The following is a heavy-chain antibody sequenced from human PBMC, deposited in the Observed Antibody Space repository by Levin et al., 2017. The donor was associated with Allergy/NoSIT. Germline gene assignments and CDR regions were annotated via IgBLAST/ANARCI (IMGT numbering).Heavy chain of an antibody. Sequence: MASETLSLTCTFSRGAIGSGVFYWGWVRQPPGKGLEWIGSVYNSGGTYYNPSLRSRLTISVDMSRNQFSLRLNSVTAADTAVYFCWRAPHYWGQGHLVTVSS. CDR2: VYNSGGT. CDR1: RGAIGSGVFY. J-gene: IGHJ4*02. V-gene: IGHV4-39*01. CDR3: WRAPHY.